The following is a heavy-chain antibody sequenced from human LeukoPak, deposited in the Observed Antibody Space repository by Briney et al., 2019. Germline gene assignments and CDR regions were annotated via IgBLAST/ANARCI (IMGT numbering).Heavy chain of an antibody. CDR3: ARGLEYSYGYQFDF. V-gene: IGHV4-4*07. J-gene: IGHJ4*02. D-gene: IGHD5-18*01. CDR1: GGSISSYY. Sequence: SETLSLTCTVSGGSISSYYWSWIRQPAGKGLEWIGRIYPSGSTNYNPSLKSRVTMSVDTSKNQFPLKLSSVTAADTAVYYCARGLEYSYGYQFDFWGQGTLVTVSS. CDR2: IYPSGST.